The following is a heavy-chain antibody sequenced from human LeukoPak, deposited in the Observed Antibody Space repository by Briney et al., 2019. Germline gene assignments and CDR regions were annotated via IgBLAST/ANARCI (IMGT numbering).Heavy chain of an antibody. Sequence: PGGSLRLSCAASGFTFSSYAMSWVRQAPGKGLEWVSAISGSGGSTYYADSVEGRFTISRDNSKNTLYLQMNSLRAEDTAVYYCANRPYSSSWYPYFDYWGQGTLVTVSS. CDR2: ISGSGGST. CDR1: GFTFSSYA. J-gene: IGHJ4*02. CDR3: ANRPYSSSWYPYFDY. D-gene: IGHD6-13*01. V-gene: IGHV3-23*01.